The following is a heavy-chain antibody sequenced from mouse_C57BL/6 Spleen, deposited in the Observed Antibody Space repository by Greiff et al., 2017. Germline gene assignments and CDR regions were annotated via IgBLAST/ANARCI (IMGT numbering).Heavy chain of an antibody. CDR1: GFSFNTYA. CDR2: IRSKSNNYAT. CDR3: VRGGGYYFDY. J-gene: IGHJ2*01. V-gene: IGHV10-1*01. Sequence: GGGLVQPKGSLKLSCAASGFSFNTYAMNWVRQAPGKGLEWVARIRSKSNNYATYYADSVKNRFTSSRDDSESMLYLQMNNLKTEDTAMYYCVRGGGYYFDYWGQGTTLTVSS.